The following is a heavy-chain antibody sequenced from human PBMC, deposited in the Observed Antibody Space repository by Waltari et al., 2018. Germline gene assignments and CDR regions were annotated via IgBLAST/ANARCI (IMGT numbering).Heavy chain of an antibody. V-gene: IGHV4-38-2*01. CDR1: GYSISSGYF. CDR2: ISGSSGAT. J-gene: IGHJ4*02. D-gene: IGHD3-10*01. CDR3: ARPFGYCSTAGCAFDY. Sequence: QVHLQESGPGLVKPSETLSLTCAVSGYSISSGYFWGWLRQPPEKGLEFIGYISGSSGATHAIPSHQSRVTISKDTSKNHFALNLNSVTAADTAVYYCARPFGYCSTAGCAFDYWGQGVLVTVSS.